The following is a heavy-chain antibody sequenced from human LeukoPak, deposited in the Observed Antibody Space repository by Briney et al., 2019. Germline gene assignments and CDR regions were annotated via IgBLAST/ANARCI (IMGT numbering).Heavy chain of an antibody. CDR2: ISGNGET. Sequence: GGSLRLSCAASGLSFSSFAMSWVRQGQARGLEWVPSISGNGETFYSDSVKGRFTLSSDSSRNTVYFQLNSLRVEDTSIYYCAKATWVSITDAVRWGQGTLVTVSS. J-gene: IGHJ4*02. CDR3: AKATWVSITDAVR. V-gene: IGHV3-23*01. CDR1: GLSFSSFA. D-gene: IGHD1-26*01.